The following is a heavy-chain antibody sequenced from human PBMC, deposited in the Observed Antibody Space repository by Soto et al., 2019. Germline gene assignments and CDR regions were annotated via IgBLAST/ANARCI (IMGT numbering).Heavy chain of an antibody. Sequence: LSLTCTVSGGSISSGDYYWSWIRQPPGKGLEWIGYIYYSGSTYYNPSLKSRVTISVDTSKNQFSLKLGSVTAADTAVYYCARDRRAPAAPFDYWGQGTLVTVSS. D-gene: IGHD2-2*01. CDR3: ARDRRAPAAPFDY. V-gene: IGHV4-30-4*01. CDR2: IYYSGST. J-gene: IGHJ4*02. CDR1: GGSISSGDYY.